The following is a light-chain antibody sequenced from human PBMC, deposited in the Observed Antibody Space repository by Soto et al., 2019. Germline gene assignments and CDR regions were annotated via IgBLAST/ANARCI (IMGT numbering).Light chain of an antibody. V-gene: IGKV1-5*01. J-gene: IGKJ1*01. Sequence: DIQLTQSPSTLSASVGDGVTITCRASQRISSWLAWYQQRPGKAPDLLIYDASTLHTSVPSRFSGSASATEFTLTISSLQPDDFATYYCQEYITDFRTFGQGTKVEIK. CDR1: QRISSW. CDR2: DAS. CDR3: QEYITDFRT.